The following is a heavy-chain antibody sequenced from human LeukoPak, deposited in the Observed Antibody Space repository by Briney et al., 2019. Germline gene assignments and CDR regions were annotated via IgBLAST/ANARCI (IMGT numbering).Heavy chain of an antibody. J-gene: IGHJ4*02. CDR3: ARDRLDTALATVEVPDC. V-gene: IGHV1-2*02. CDR1: GYTFTGYY. Sequence: GASVKVSCKASGYTFTGYYMHWVRQAPGQGLEWMGWINPNSGGTNYAQNFQGRVTMTRDTSISTAYMELSRLRSDHTAVYYCARDRLDTALATVEVPDCWGQGTLVTVSS. CDR2: INPNSGGT. D-gene: IGHD5-18*01.